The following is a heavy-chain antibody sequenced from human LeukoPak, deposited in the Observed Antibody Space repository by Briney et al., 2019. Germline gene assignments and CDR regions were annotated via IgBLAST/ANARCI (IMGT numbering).Heavy chain of an antibody. CDR3: ASSPYGSGSAYDAFDI. V-gene: IGHV4-59*11. J-gene: IGHJ3*02. D-gene: IGHD3-10*01. Sequence: PSETLSLTCTVSGGSLSNHYWSWIRLPPGEGLEWIGYIYYSGNTNYNPYLKSRLTISVDTSKNQFSLKLSSVTAADTAVYYCASSPYGSGSAYDAFDIWGQGTMVTVSS. CDR2: IYYSGNT. CDR1: GGSLSNHY.